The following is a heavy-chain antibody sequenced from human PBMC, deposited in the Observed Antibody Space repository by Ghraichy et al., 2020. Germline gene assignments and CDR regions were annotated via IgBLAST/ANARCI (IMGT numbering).Heavy chain of an antibody. CDR3: ARCAIDILTGYYNYYYGMDV. CDR1: GFTVSSNY. Sequence: LSLNCAASGFTVSSNYMSWVRQAPGKGLEWVSVIYSGGSTYYADSVKGRFTISRDNSKNTLYLQMNSLRAEDTAVYYCARCAIDILTGYYNYYYGMDVWGQGTTVTISS. V-gene: IGHV3-53*01. J-gene: IGHJ6*02. D-gene: IGHD3-9*01. CDR2: IYSGGST.